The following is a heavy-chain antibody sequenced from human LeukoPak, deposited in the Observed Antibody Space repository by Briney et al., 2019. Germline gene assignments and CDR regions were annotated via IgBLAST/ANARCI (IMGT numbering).Heavy chain of an antibody. CDR2: ISDSRGST. J-gene: IGHJ3*02. D-gene: IGHD4-17*01. CDR1: KFTFSNYA. V-gene: IGHV3-23*01. CDR3: AKTYRGSGDYFAFDI. Sequence: GGSLRLSCAASKFTFSNYAMSWVRQAPGKGLDWVSSISDSRGSTYYADSVKGRFTISRDNSQNTLFLQMNGLGAEDTAVYYCAKTYRGSGDYFAFDIWGQGTMVTVSS.